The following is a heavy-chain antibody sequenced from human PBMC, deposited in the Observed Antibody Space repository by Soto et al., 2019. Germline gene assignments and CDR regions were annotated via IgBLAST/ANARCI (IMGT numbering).Heavy chain of an antibody. Sequence: EVQLLESGGGLVQPGGSLRLSCAASGFTFSDYAMSWVRQTPGKGLEWVSVIRGSGSSTFYADSVKGRFTISRDNSKNTLYLQMNSLRAEDTAVYYCAKVIQLLALDFWGQGTLVTVSS. CDR1: GFTFSDYA. CDR2: IRGSGSST. J-gene: IGHJ4*02. V-gene: IGHV3-23*01. CDR3: AKVIQLLALDF. D-gene: IGHD6-19*01.